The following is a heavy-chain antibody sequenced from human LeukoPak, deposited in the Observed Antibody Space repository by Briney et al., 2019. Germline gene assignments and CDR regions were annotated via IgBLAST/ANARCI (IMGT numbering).Heavy chain of an antibody. J-gene: IGHJ4*02. D-gene: IGHD1-14*01. CDR2: IYDSGTT. CDR3: ARGGDRRGFDY. V-gene: IGHV4-31*03. CDR1: GGSISNGGYY. Sequence: SQTLSLTCTVSGGSISNGGYYWSWIRHHPGKGLEWIGYIYDSGTTYYNPALQSRVTISVDTSDNQFSLKLTSLTAADTAVYYCARGGDRRGFDYWGQGTLVTVSS.